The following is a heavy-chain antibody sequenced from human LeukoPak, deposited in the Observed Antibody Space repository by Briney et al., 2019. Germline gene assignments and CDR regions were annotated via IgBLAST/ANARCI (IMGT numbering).Heavy chain of an antibody. CDR1: GFTFSDYY. J-gene: IGHJ6*03. CDR3: ARALTSSSYYYYYMDV. D-gene: IGHD6-6*01. Sequence: PGGSLRLSCAASGFTFSDYYMSWIRQAPGKGLEWVSYISSSGGTIYYTDSVKGRFTISRDNAKNSLYLQMNSLRAEDTAVYYCARALTSSSYYYYYMDVWGKETTVTVSS. CDR2: ISSSGGTI. V-gene: IGHV3-11*01.